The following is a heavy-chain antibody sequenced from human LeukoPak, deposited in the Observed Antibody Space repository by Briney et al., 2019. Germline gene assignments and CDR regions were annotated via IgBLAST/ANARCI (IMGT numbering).Heavy chain of an antibody. D-gene: IGHD6-19*01. CDR3: AKEPASSGWFDP. Sequence: GGSLRLSCAASGFTFGSYAMSWVRQAPGKGLEWVSAISGTGGRTYYADSVKGRFTISRDNSKNTLYLQMNSLRAEDTAVYYCAKEPASSGWFDPWGQGTLVAVSS. J-gene: IGHJ5*02. CDR2: ISGTGGRT. CDR1: GFTFGSYA. V-gene: IGHV3-23*01.